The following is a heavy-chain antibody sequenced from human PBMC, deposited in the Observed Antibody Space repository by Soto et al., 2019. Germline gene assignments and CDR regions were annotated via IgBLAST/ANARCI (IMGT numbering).Heavy chain of an antibody. J-gene: IGHJ4*02. CDR1: AFTFSSYA. V-gene: IGHV3-23*01. CDR3: VRRSGLHWEPFDY. Sequence: EVQLLESGGGFVQPGGSLRLSCAASAFTFSSYAMGWVRQAPGKGLEWVSTIGGPGGDRTYYADPVKGRFAISRDNSRNTLYLQMNSLRADDTAVYYCVRRSGLHWEPFDYWGQGTLVSVSS. CDR2: IGGPGGDRT. D-gene: IGHD1-26*01.